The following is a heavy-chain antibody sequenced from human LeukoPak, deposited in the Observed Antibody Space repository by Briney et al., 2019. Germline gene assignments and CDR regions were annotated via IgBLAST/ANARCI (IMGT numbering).Heavy chain of an antibody. J-gene: IGHJ3*02. Sequence: ASVKVSCKASGYTFTSCYMHWVRQAPGQGLEWMGIINPSGGSTSYAQKFQGRVTMTRDMSTRTVYMELSSLRSEDTAVYYCARTNSPRGAFDIWGQGTMVTVSS. V-gene: IGHV1-46*01. CDR2: INPSGGST. D-gene: IGHD4-11*01. CDR3: ARTNSPRGAFDI. CDR1: GYTFTSCY.